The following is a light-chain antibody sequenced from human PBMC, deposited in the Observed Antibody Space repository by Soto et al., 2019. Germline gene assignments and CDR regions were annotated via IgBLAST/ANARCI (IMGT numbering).Light chain of an antibody. V-gene: IGKV4-1*01. J-gene: IGKJ2*01. CDR1: QSVFYSSNNKNY. CDR2: WAS. CDR3: QQHYNTPYT. Sequence: DIVMTQSPDSLAVSLGERATINCMSSQSVFYSSNNKNYLAWYQQRPGQPPKLLISWASIRESGVPDRFSGSGSGTDFTLTVSSLQAEDVAVYYCQQHYNTPYTFGQGTKLEIK.